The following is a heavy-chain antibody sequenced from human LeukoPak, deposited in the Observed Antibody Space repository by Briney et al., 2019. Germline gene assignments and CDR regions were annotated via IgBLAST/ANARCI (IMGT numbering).Heavy chain of an antibody. D-gene: IGHD4-17*01. CDR2: MYNSGST. V-gene: IGHV4-59*01. CDR3: ARGIESYGDYGY. Sequence: SEALSLTCTVSVGSISGSFWSWIRQPPGKGLEWIAYMYNSGSTNYNPSLKSRVTISIDTSKNQFPLKLSSLTAADTAIYYCARGIESYGDYGYWGQGILVTVSS. J-gene: IGHJ4*02. CDR1: VGSISGSF.